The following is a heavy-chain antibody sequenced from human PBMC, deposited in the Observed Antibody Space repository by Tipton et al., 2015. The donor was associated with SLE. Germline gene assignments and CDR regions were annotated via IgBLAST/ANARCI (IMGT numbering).Heavy chain of an antibody. D-gene: IGHD3-10*01. J-gene: IGHJ4*02. Sequence: SLRLSCAASGFTFSDYWMHWVRQAPGKGLMWVSRIKSDGSSSSYADSLRGRCTISRDNAKRTLYLHLNSLRGEDTGVYYCARFPDGSGSRLWGQGTQVTVSS. V-gene: IGHV3-74*01. CDR2: IKSDGSSS. CDR3: ARFPDGSGSRL. CDR1: GFTFSDYW.